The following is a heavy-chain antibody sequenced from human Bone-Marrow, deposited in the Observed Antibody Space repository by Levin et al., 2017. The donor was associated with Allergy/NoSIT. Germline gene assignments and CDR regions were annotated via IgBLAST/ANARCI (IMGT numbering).Heavy chain of an antibody. CDR3: ARGPPPHDYSNYEYYFDY. V-gene: IGHV4-59*01. D-gene: IGHD4-11*01. CDR2: IYYSGST. CDR1: GGSISSYY. J-gene: IGHJ4*02. Sequence: SQTLSLTCTVSGGSISSYYWSWIRQPPGKGLEWIGYIYYSGSTNYNPSLKSRVTISVDTSKNQFSLKLSSVTAADTAVYYCARGPPPHDYSNYEYYFDYWGQGTLVTVSS.